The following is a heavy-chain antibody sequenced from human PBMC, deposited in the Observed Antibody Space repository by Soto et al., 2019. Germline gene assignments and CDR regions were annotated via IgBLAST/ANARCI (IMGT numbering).Heavy chain of an antibody. CDR3: ARDLFYYDSGDSDIH. V-gene: IGHV3-53*01. CDR1: GFTVSSNY. D-gene: IGHD3-22*01. CDR2: IYSNGRT. J-gene: IGHJ4*02. Sequence: GGSLRLSCAGSGFTVSSNYMSWVRQAPGKGLEWVSVIYSNGRTYHADSVKGRFTISRDNSKNTLYLQMNRLRAEDTGVYYCARDLFYYDSGDSDIHWGQGTLVTVSS.